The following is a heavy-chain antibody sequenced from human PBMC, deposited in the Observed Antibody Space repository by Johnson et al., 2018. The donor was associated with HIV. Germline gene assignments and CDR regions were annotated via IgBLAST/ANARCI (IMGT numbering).Heavy chain of an antibody. CDR2: IYSGGST. V-gene: IGHV3-66*01. CDR1: GFTVNSNY. D-gene: IGHD2-8*01. CDR3: ARATWSDDAFEI. J-gene: IGHJ3*02. Sequence: VQLVESGGGLVKPGGSLRLSCAASGFTVNSNYMSWVRQAPGKGLEWVSVIYSGGSTYYADSVKCRFTISRDNSKNTLYLQMNSLRAEDTAVYYCARATWSDDAFEIWGQGTMVTVSS.